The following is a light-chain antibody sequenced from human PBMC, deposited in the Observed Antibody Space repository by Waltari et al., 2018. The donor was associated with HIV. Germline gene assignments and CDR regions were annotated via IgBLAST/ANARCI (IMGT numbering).Light chain of an antibody. CDR2: RNN. V-gene: IGLV1-47*01. CDR3: AAWDDSLSGWV. J-gene: IGLJ3*02. Sequence: QSVLTQPPSASGPPGHRVTISCSGRRSHIGSIDVYWYHQLPGTAPKLLIYRNNQRPSGVPDRCSGSKSGTSASLAISGLRSEDEVDYYCAAWDDSLSGWVFGGGTKLTVL. CDR1: RSHIGSID.